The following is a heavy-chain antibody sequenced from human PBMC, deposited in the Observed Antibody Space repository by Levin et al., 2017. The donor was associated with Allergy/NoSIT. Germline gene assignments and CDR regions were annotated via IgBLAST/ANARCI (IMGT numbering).Heavy chain of an antibody. D-gene: IGHD2-15*01. V-gene: IGHV2-26*01. CDR1: GFSLSNAKMG. Sequence: KGSGPTLVKPTETLTLTCTVSGFSLSNAKMGVSWIRQPPGKALEWLAHIFSNDEKSYNTSLNSRLTISKDTSKSQVVLTITNMDPVDTATYYCARMLCGGRCNLGAATRYYYSGMDVWGQGTTVTVSS. J-gene: IGHJ6*02. CDR3: ARMLCGGRCNLGAATRYYYSGMDV. CDR2: IFSNDEK.